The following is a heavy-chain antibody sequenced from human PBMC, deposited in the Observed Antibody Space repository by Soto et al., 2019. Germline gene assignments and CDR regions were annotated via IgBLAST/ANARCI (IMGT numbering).Heavy chain of an antibody. CDR2: IYYSGTT. J-gene: IGHJ6*02. V-gene: IGHV4-39*07. CDR3: ARVGFNWNDDYYGMDV. CDR1: CGSINTNGYY. Sequence: SETLSLTCTVSCGSINTNGYYWAWIRQPPGKGLEWIGSIYYSGTTYYNSSLKSRVTISVDTSKNQFSLKLSSVTAADTAVYYCARVGFNWNDDYYGMDVWGQGTTVTVSS. D-gene: IGHD1-20*01.